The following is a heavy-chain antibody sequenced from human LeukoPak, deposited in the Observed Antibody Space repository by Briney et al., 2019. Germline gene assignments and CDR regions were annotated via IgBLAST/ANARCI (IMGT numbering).Heavy chain of an antibody. Sequence: ASVKVSCKVSGYTLTELSMHWVRQAPGKGLEWMGGFDPEDGERIYAQKFQGRVTMTEDTSTDTAYMELSSLRSEDTAVYYCATDSIAAAGTWGYYYYGMDVWGKGTTVTVSS. J-gene: IGHJ6*04. CDR2: FDPEDGER. D-gene: IGHD6-13*01. V-gene: IGHV1-24*01. CDR3: ATDSIAAAGTWGYYYYGMDV. CDR1: GYTLTELS.